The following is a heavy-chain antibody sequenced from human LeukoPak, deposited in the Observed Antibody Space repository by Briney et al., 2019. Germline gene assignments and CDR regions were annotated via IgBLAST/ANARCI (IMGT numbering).Heavy chain of an antibody. CDR2: INPNSGST. CDR3: ARGIRIVVVPAAIRLDY. CDR1: GYTFTGYY. V-gene: IGHV1-2*02. Sequence: ASVKVSCKASGYTFTGYYMHWVRQAPGQGLEWMGWINPNSGSTNYAQKFKGRVTMTRDTSISTAHIELTRLRYDDTAVYYCARGIRIVVVPAAIRLDYWGQGTLVTVSS. D-gene: IGHD2-2*02. J-gene: IGHJ4*02.